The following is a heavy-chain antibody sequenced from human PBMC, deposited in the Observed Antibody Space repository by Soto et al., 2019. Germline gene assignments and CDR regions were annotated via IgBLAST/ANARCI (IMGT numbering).Heavy chain of an antibody. CDR2: INHSGST. V-gene: IGHV4-34*01. Sequence: SETLSLTCAVYGGSFSGYYWSWIRQPPGKGLEWIGEINHSGSTNYNPSLKSRVTISVDTSKNQFSLKLSSVTAADTAVYYCARALSRYDILTGYYTWEKSYYYYYYMDVWGKGTTVTVSS. CDR1: GGSFSGYY. J-gene: IGHJ6*03. CDR3: ARALSRYDILTGYYTWEKSYYYYYYMDV. D-gene: IGHD3-9*01.